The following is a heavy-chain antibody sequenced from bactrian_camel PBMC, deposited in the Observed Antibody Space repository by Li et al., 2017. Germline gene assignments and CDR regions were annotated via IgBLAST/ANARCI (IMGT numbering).Heavy chain of an antibody. CDR2: IDSDGTP. D-gene: IGHD2*01. Sequence: QVQLVESGGGSVQAGGSLRLSCAVSGHFAIDYCMAWFRQGPGKEREGVAAIDSDGTPYYADSVKGRATISKDNAKNILYLQMNNLKPEDTFEYVCAADRGSCATRGILWRTQDSFKYWGRGTQVTVS. CDR1: GHFAIDYC. CDR3: AADRGSCATRGILWRTQDSFKY. J-gene: IGHJ4*01. V-gene: IGHV3S55*01.